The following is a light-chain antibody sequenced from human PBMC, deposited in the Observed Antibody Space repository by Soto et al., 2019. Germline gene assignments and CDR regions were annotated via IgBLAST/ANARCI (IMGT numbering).Light chain of an antibody. V-gene: IGLV2-8*01. J-gene: IGLJ1*01. Sequence: QSALTQPPSASGSPGQSVTISCTGTSSDVGGYNYVSWYQHHPGKAPKLIISEVNKRPSGVPDRFSGSKSGNTASLTVSGLQREDEADCYCSSYGGIHSSHFVFGTGTKLTVL. CDR1: SSDVGGYNY. CDR2: EVN. CDR3: SSYGGIHSSHFV.